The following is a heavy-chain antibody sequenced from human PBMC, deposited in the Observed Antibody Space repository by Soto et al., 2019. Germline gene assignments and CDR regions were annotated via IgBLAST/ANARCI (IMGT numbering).Heavy chain of an antibody. V-gene: IGHV4-30-4*01. Sequence: SETLSLTCTVSGGSISSGNYYWSWIRQPPGKGLEWIGYIYYSGSTYYNPSLKSRLTISIDTSKYQFSLKLSSVTAEDTAVYYCARAMSGYSYYFDYWGQGTLVTVSS. CDR3: ARAMSGYSYYFDY. CDR2: IYYSGST. CDR1: GGSISSGNYY. J-gene: IGHJ4*02. D-gene: IGHD5-18*01.